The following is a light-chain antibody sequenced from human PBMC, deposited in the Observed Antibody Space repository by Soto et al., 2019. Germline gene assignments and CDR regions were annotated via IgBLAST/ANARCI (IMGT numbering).Light chain of an antibody. J-gene: IGKJ1*01. V-gene: IGKV3-20*01. CDR3: QQYDSPWT. CDR1: QSVPSNF. CDR2: GVS. Sequence: EIVLTQSPGTLPLSPGERATLSCRASQSVPSNFLAWYQQKPGQAPILVIYGVSRRATCIPDRFSGSGSGTDFALTISRLGPEDFAVYYCQQYDSPWTFGQGTKVEIK.